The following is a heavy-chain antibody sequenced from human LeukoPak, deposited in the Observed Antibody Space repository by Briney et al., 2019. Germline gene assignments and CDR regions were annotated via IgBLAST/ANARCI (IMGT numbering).Heavy chain of an antibody. D-gene: IGHD3-9*01. J-gene: IGHJ1*01. V-gene: IGHV4-34*01. CDR1: GGSFSGFY. CDR3: ARDNYDILTGYARH. Sequence: SETLSLTCAVYGGSFSGFYWSWIRQPPGRGLEWIGEINHSGSTNYNPSLKSRLTISVDTSKNQFSLKLTSVTAADTAVYYCARDNYDILTGYARHWGQGTLVTVSS. CDR2: INHSGST.